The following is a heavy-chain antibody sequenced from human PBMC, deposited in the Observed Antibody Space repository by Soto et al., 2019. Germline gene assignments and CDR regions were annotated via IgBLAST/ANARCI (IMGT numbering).Heavy chain of an antibody. CDR1: GFTFSSYA. CDR3: AKVDAYSYRTDH. D-gene: IGHD3-16*02. CDR2: ISGSGGST. J-gene: IGHJ4*02. V-gene: IGHV3-23*01. Sequence: GSLRLSCAASGFTFSSYAMSWVRQAPGKGLEWVSAISGSGGSTHYADSVKGRFAISRDNSQNTLYLQMNSLTAEDTAVYFCAKVDAYSYRTDHWGQGTLVTVSS.